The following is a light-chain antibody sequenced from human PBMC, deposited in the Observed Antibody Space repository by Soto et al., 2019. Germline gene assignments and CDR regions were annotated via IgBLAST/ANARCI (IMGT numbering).Light chain of an antibody. CDR2: EVS. V-gene: IGLV2-14*02. CDR1: NNDVGRFDL. Sequence: QSAPTQPASVSGSPGQSITISCTGTNNDVGRFDLVSWYQQHPGKAPKLMIYEVSNRPSGVSNRFSGSKSGNTASLTISGLQAEDEADYYCSSYTSSSTVFGGGTKLTVL. J-gene: IGLJ3*02. CDR3: SSYTSSSTV.